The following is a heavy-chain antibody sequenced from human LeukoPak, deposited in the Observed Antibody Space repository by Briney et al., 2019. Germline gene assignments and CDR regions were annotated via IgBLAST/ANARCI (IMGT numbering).Heavy chain of an antibody. Sequence: GGSLRLSCAASGFTFSSYAMSWVRQAPGKGLEWVSAISGSGGSTYYADSVKGRFTISRDNSKNTLYLQMNSLRAEDTAVYYCAKDGSIVVVPAASHFDYWGQGTLVTVSS. J-gene: IGHJ4*02. CDR2: ISGSGGST. CDR3: AKDGSIVVVPAASHFDY. D-gene: IGHD2-2*01. V-gene: IGHV3-23*01. CDR1: GFTFSSYA.